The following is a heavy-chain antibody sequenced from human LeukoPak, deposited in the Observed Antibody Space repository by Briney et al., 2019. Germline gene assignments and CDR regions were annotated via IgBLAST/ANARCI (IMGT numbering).Heavy chain of an antibody. V-gene: IGHV3-30*02. CDR3: ARTIYYYESTSYFSDAFDV. J-gene: IGHJ3*01. CDR1: GFTFSSYG. CDR2: IRYDGSNK. D-gene: IGHD3-22*01. Sequence: GGSLRLSCAASGFTFSSYGMHWVRQAPGKGLEWVAFIRYDGSNKYYADSVKGRFTISRDNSKNTLYLQMNSLRAEDTAVYYCARTIYYYESTSYFSDAFDVWGQGTMVTVSS.